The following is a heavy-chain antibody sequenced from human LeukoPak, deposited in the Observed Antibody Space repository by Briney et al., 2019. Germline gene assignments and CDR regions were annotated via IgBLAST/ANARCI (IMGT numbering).Heavy chain of an antibody. J-gene: IGHJ4*02. CDR3: VKGRDTAMVYYFDY. D-gene: IGHD5-18*01. CDR2: ISWGSATI. Sequence: GGSLRLSCVASGFTFDDYAMHWVRQVPGKGREWVSGISWGSATIGYADSVKGRFTISRDNAKNSLYLQMNSLRPEDMVFYYCVKGRDTAMVYYFDYWGQGTLVTVSS. V-gene: IGHV3-9*03. CDR1: GFTFDDYA.